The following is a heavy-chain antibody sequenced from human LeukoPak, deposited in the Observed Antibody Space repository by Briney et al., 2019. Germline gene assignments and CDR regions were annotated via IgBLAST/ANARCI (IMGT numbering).Heavy chain of an antibody. CDR2: MNPNSGNT. V-gene: IGHV1-8*01. Sequence: ASVKVSCKASGYTFTSSDINWVRQATGQGLEWMGWMNPNSGNTGYAQKFQGRVTMTRNTSISTAYMELSSLRSEDTAVYYCARQSYYYYGMDVWGQGTTVTVSS. CDR1: GYTFTSSD. CDR3: ARQSYYYYGMDV. J-gene: IGHJ6*02.